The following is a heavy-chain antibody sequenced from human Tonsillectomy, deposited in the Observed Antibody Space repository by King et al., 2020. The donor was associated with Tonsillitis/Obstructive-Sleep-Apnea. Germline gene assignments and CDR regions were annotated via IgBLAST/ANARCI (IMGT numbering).Heavy chain of an antibody. CDR2: IWYDGSNK. D-gene: IGHD2-21*01. V-gene: IGHV3-33*01. J-gene: IGHJ4*02. Sequence: VQLVESGGGVVQPGRSLRLSCAASGFTFSSYGMHWVRQAPGKGLEWGAVIWYDGSNKYYADPVKGRFTISRDNSKNTLYLQMNSLRAEDTAVYYCAREEKGGAADYWGQGTLVTVSS. CDR3: AREEKGGAADY. CDR1: GFTFSSYG.